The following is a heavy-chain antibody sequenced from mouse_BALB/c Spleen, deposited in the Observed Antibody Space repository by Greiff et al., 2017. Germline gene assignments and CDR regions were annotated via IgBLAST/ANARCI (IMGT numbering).Heavy chain of an antibody. V-gene: IGHV3-2*02. CDR3: ARWKYGNPRKDYFDY. CDR1: GYSITSDYA. D-gene: IGHD2-10*02. J-gene: IGHJ2*01. CDR2: ISYSGST. Sequence: VQLKESGPGLVKPSQSLSLTCTVTGYSITSDYAWNWIRQFPGNKLEWMGYISYSGSTSYNPSLKSRISITRDTSKNQFFLQLNSVTTEDTATYYCARWKYGNPRKDYFDYWGQGTTLTVSS.